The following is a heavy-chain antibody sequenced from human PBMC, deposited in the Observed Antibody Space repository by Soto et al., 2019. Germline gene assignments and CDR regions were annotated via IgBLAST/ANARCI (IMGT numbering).Heavy chain of an antibody. CDR2: ISSNGGST. J-gene: IGHJ4*02. V-gene: IGHV3-64D*06. D-gene: IGHD3-22*01. Sequence: PGGSLRLSCSASGFTFSSYAMHWVRQAPGKGLEYVSAISSNGGSTYYADSVKGRFTISRDNSKNTLYLQMSSLRAEDTAVYYCVKDTWGGDYYDSSGYPIDYWGQGTLVTVS. CDR1: GFTFSSYA. CDR3: VKDTWGGDYYDSSGYPIDY.